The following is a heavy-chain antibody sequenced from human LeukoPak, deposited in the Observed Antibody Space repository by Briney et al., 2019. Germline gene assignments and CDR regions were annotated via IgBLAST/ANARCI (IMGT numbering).Heavy chain of an antibody. CDR1: GYTLTELS. Sequence: ASVKVSCKVSGYTLTELSMHWVRQAPGKGLEWMGGFDPEDGETIYAQKFQGRVTMTEDTSTDTAYMELSRLTSDDTAVYFCARETYYSSGNVYNRIDYWGQGTLVTVSS. CDR2: FDPEDGET. D-gene: IGHD3-10*01. V-gene: IGHV1-24*01. CDR3: ARETYYSSGNVYNRIDY. J-gene: IGHJ4*02.